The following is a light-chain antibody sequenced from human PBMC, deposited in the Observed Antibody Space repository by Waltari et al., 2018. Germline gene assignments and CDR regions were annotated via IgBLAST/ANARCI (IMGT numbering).Light chain of an antibody. CDR2: KVS. CDR1: QSLVNSDGNTY. J-gene: IGKJ1*01. V-gene: IGKV2-30*01. CDR3: MQGTHWPRT. Sequence: DVVMTQSPLSLPVTLGQPASISCRTSQSLVNSDGNTYMNWFQQRPGQSPRTLIYKVSNRDSGVPDRFSGSGSGTDFTLKISRVEAEDVGVYYCMQGTHWPRTFGQGTKVEIK.